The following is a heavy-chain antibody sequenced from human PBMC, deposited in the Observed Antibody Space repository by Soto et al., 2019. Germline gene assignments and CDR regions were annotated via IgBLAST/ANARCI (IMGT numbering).Heavy chain of an antibody. V-gene: IGHV1-69*02. Sequence: QVQLVQSGAEVKKPGSSVKVSCKASGGTFSSYTISWVRQAPGQGLEWMGRIIPILGIANYAQKFQGRVTMTADKSTSTAYMELSSLRSEDTAVYYCARDDIDYGGNSPFDYWGQGTLVTVSS. D-gene: IGHD4-17*01. CDR3: ARDDIDYGGNSPFDY. CDR2: IIPILGIA. CDR1: GGTFSSYT. J-gene: IGHJ4*02.